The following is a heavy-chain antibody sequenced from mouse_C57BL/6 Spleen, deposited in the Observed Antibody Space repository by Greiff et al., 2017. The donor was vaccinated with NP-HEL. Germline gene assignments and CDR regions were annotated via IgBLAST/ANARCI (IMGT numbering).Heavy chain of an antibody. D-gene: IGHD4-1*01. Sequence: VQLKESGPELVKPGASVKIPCKASGYTFTDYNMDWVKQSHGKSLEWIGDINPNNGGTIYNQKFKGKATLTVDKSTSTAYMELRSLTSEDTAVYYCARVGLGRNWYFDVWGTGTTVTVSS. CDR3: ARVGLGRNWYFDV. V-gene: IGHV1-18*01. CDR2: INPNNGGT. J-gene: IGHJ1*03. CDR1: GYTFTDYN.